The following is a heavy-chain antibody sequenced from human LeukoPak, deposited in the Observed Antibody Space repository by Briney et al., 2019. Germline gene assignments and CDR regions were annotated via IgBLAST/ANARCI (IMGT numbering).Heavy chain of an antibody. J-gene: IGHJ3*02. V-gene: IGHV3-72*01. CDR3: ARTSGSYSGGAFDI. D-gene: IGHD1-26*01. CDR1: GFTFSDHY. Sequence: PGGSLRLSCAASGFTFSDHYMDWVRQAPGKGLEWVGRIRNKANRYTTEYAASVKGRFTFSRDDSKNSLYLQMNSLKTEDTATYYCARTSGSYSGGAFDIWGRGTMVPVSS. CDR2: IRNKANRYTT.